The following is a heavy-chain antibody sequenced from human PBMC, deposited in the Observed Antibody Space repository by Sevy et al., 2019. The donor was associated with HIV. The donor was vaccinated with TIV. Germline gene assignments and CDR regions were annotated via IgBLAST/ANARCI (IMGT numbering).Heavy chain of an antibody. D-gene: IGHD3-3*01. CDR3: AGFDVSFYDVWSGSNYYYGLGA. Sequence: GGSLRLSCAASGFTFNSHDMTWVRQAPGKGLEWVSVIGGSGDITSYADSVEGRFTVTRDNAKNTLYLQMNGQTAEDTAVYYCAGFDVSFYDVWSGSNYYYGLGAWGQGTTVTVSS. CDR1: GFTFNSHD. CDR2: IGGSGDIT. J-gene: IGHJ6*02. V-gene: IGHV3-23*01.